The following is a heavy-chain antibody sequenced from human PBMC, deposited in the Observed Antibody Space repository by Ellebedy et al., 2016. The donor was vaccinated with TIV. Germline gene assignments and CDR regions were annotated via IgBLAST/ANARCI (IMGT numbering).Heavy chain of an antibody. V-gene: IGHV3-21*06. Sequence: GGSLRLSCAASGFTFSHSWMFWVRQAPGKGLEWVSSINNVGSHIYYADSVKGRFTISRDNSKNTLYLQLDSLRAEDTAVYYCARAMGVVVAALPVDYWGQGTLVTVSS. CDR1: GFTFSHSW. J-gene: IGHJ4*02. CDR3: ARAMGVVVAALPVDY. D-gene: IGHD2-15*01. CDR2: INNVGSHI.